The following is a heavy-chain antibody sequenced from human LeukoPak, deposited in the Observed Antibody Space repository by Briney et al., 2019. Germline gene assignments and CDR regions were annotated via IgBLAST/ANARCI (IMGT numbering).Heavy chain of an antibody. CDR1: GYTLTELS. Sequence: ASVKVSCKVSGYTLTELSMHWVRQAPGKGFEWMGGFDPEDGETIYAQKFQGRVTMTEDTSTDTAYMELSSLRSEDTAVYYCATDFYGDTYWYFGLWGRGTLVTVSS. V-gene: IGHV1-24*01. J-gene: IGHJ2*01. D-gene: IGHD4-17*01. CDR3: ATDFYGDTYWYFGL. CDR2: FDPEDGET.